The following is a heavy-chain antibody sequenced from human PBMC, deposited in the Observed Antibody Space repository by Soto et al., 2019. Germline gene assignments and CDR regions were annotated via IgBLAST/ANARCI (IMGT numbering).Heavy chain of an antibody. D-gene: IGHD3-9*01. CDR1: GGTFSNYA. CDR2: IIPIFGTA. CDR3: ARFPRERYFYWPREG. Sequence: SVKVSCKASGGTFSNYAISWVRQAPGQGLEWMGGIIPIFGTANYAQKFQGRVTITADESTSTAYMELSSLRSEDTAVYYCARFPRERYFYWPREGWGQGTLVTVSS. V-gene: IGHV1-69*13. J-gene: IGHJ4*02.